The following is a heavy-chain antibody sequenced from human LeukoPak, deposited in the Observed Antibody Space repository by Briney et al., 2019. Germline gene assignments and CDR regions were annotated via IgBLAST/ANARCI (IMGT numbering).Heavy chain of an antibody. J-gene: IGHJ4*02. V-gene: IGHV7-4-1*02. D-gene: IGHD6-6*01. CDR2: INTNTGNP. CDR3: AREYRPPYSSSSNFDY. CDR1: GYTFTSYA. Sequence: ASVKVSCKASGYTFTSYAMNWVRRAPGQGLEWMGWINTNTGNPTYAQGFTGRFVFSLDTSVSTAYLQISSLKAEDTAVYYCAREYRPPYSSSSNFDYWGQGTLVTVSS.